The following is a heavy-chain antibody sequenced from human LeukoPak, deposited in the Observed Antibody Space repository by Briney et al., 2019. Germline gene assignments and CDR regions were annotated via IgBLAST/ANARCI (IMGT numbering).Heavy chain of an antibody. CDR2: ISVSGDNT. CDR1: GFTFSNYA. CDR3: AKRSSGGPYYFDY. Sequence: PGGSLRLSCSASGFTFSNYAMTWARQAPGKGLQWVSTISVSGDNTYYADSVKGRFTISRDNSKNTLYLQMNSLRADDTAIYYCAKRSSGGPYYFDYWGQGTLVTVSS. D-gene: IGHD3-10*01. J-gene: IGHJ4*02. V-gene: IGHV3-23*01.